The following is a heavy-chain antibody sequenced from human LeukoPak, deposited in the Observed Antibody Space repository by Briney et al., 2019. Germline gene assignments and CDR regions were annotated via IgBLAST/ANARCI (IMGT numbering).Heavy chain of an antibody. Sequence: GGSLRLSCAASGFRVSNDYTTWVRQAPGKGLEWVSFIFAGGSAYYADSVRGRFTISRDRSKNTLSLQMDSLRAEDTAVYYCAKANSYDSYYFDYWGQGALVIVSS. J-gene: IGHJ4*02. CDR2: IFAGGSA. V-gene: IGHV3-66*01. D-gene: IGHD3-16*01. CDR3: AKANSYDSYYFDY. CDR1: GFRVSNDY.